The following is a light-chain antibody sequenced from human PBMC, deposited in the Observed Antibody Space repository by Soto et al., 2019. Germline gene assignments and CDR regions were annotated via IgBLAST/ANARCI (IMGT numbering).Light chain of an antibody. V-gene: IGLV2-11*01. CDR3: CSYAGSYTFPYV. CDR1: SSDVGGYNY. J-gene: IGLJ1*01. CDR2: DVS. Sequence: QSALTQPRSVSGSPGQSVTISCTGTSSDVGGYNYVSWYQQHPGKAPKLMIYDVSKRPSGVPDRFSGSKSGNTASLTISGXQAEDEADYYCCSYAGSYTFPYVFXXGT.